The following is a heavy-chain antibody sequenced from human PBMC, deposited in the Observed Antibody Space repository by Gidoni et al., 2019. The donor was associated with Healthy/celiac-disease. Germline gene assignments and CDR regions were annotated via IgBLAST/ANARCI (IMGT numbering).Heavy chain of an antibody. CDR3: ARGVGATRAWFDP. Sequence: QVQLVQSGAEEKKPGASVKVTCKAYGSPVTGYYMHWVRQAPGKGLEWMGWINPNSGGTNYAQKFQGRVTMTRDTSISTAYMELSMLRSDDTAVYYCARGVGATRAWFDPWGQGTLVTVSS. J-gene: IGHJ5*02. CDR2: INPNSGGT. V-gene: IGHV1-2*02. CDR1: GSPVTGYY. D-gene: IGHD1-26*01.